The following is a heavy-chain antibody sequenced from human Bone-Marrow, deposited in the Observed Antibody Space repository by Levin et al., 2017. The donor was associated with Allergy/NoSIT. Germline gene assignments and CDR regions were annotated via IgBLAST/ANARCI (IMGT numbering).Heavy chain of an antibody. Sequence: VASVKVSCKASGYTFTSYDINWVRQATGQGLEWMGWMNPNSGNTGYAQKFQGRVTMTRNTSISTAYMELSSLRSEDTAVYYCARGSNTRNWDYWYFDLWGRGTLVTVSS. CDR3: ARGSNTRNWDYWYFDL. CDR2: MNPNSGNT. CDR1: GYTFTSYD. V-gene: IGHV1-8*01. J-gene: IGHJ2*01. D-gene: IGHD7-27*01.